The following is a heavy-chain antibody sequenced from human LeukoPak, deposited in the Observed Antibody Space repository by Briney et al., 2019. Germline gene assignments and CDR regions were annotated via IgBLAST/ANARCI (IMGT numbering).Heavy chain of an antibody. D-gene: IGHD3-22*01. CDR1: GFTFGDYA. V-gene: IGHV3-49*04. CDR3: TRQGYYYDSSGYYPEPAYFDY. J-gene: IGHJ4*02. Sequence: GGSLRLSCTASGFTFGDYAMSWVRQAPGKGLEWVGFIRSKGYGGTTEYAASVNGRFTISRDDSKSIAYLQMNSLKTEDTAVYYCTRQGYYYDSSGYYPEPAYFDYWGQGTLVTVSS. CDR2: IRSKGYGGTT.